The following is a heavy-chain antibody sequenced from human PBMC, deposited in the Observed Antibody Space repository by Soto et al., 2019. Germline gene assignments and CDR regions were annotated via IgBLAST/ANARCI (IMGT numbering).Heavy chain of an antibody. J-gene: IGHJ4*02. CDR3: ARDPTVTTEAAGY. CDR1: GYTFINQG. V-gene: IGHV1-18*01. D-gene: IGHD4-17*01. Sequence: ASVKVSCKASGYTFINQGISWVRQAPGQGLEWMGWISAYNGNTNYAQRLQGRVTMTTDTSTSTVYMELRSLRFDDKAVYYCARDPTVTTEAAGYWGQGTLVTVSS. CDR2: ISAYNGNT.